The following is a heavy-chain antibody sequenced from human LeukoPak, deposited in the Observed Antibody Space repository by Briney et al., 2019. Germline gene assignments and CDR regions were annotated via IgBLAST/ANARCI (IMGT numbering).Heavy chain of an antibody. J-gene: IGHJ2*01. CDR2: IIPIFGTA. D-gene: IGHD6-25*01. CDR3: ASSVGQRPLGYFDL. V-gene: IGHV1-69*13. Sequence: GASVKVSCKASGGTFSSYAISWVRQAPGQGLEWMGGIIPIFGTANYAQKFQGRVTITADESTSTAYMELSSLRSEDTAVYYCASSVGQRPLGYFDLWGRGTLVTVSS. CDR1: GGTFSSYA.